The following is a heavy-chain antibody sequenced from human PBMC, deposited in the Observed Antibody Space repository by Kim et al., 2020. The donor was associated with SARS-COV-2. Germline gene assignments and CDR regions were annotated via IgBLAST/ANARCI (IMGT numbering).Heavy chain of an antibody. J-gene: IGHJ3*02. D-gene: IGHD3-10*01. CDR3: ASWAGAGAFDI. CDR2: T. V-gene: IGHV3-20*01. Sequence: TGYADSVKGRFTISRDNAKNSLYLQMNSLRAEDTALYHCASWAGAGAFDIWGQGTMVTVSS.